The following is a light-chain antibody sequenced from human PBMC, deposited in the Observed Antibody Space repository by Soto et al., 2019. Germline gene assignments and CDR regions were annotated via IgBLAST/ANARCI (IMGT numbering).Light chain of an antibody. J-gene: IGLJ2*01. CDR1: SAHSNYA. CDR3: QTWGSGIVV. CDR2: LNSDGSH. V-gene: IGLV4-69*01. Sequence: QAVVTQSPSASASLGASVKLTCTLSSAHSNYAIAWHQQQSEKGPRYLMKLNSDGSHSKGDGIPDRFSGSSSGAERYLTISSLQSEDEADYCCQTWGSGIVVFGGGTKVTVL.